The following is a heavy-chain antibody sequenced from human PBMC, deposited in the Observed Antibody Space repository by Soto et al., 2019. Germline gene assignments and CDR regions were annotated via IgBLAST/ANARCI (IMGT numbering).Heavy chain of an antibody. CDR2: IYYSGST. J-gene: IGHJ6*02. CDR1: GGSVSSGSYY. CDR3: ARESPPTIVGVVFGMAV. D-gene: IGHD3-3*01. V-gene: IGHV4-61*01. Sequence: QVQLQESGPGLVKPSETLSLTCTVSGGSVSSGSYYCSWIRQPPGEGLEWIGYIYYSGSTNYNPSLKCRVTISVDTSKNQFSLKLSSVTAADTAVYYCARESPPTIVGVVFGMAVWGQGTTVTVSS.